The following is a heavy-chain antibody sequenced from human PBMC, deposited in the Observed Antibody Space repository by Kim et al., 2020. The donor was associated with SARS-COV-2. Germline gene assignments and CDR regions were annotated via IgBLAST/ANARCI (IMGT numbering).Heavy chain of an antibody. CDR3: ARDLYGDYLFDF. CDR1: GFTFRSYS. Sequence: GGSLRLSCAASGFTFRSYSMNWVRQTPGRGLEWVSYISSDSDTIYYSDSVKGRFTISRDNAKNSLHLQMSSLTDDDTAVYYCARDLYGDYLFDFWGQGTLVTVSS. J-gene: IGHJ4*02. CDR2: ISSDSDTI. V-gene: IGHV3-48*02. D-gene: IGHD4-17*01.